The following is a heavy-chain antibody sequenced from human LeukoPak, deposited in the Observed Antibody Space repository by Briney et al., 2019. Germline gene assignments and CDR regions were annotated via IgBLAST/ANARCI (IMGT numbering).Heavy chain of an antibody. Sequence: GGSLRLSCAASGFTFSSYAMHWVRQAPGKGLEWVAVISYDGSNKYYADSVKGRFTISRDNSKNTLYLQMNSLRAEDTAVYYCAKGESFGELYRAFDIWGQGTMVTVSS. CDR1: GFTFSSYA. CDR3: AKGESFGELYRAFDI. J-gene: IGHJ3*02. CDR2: ISYDGSNK. V-gene: IGHV3-30*04. D-gene: IGHD3-10*01.